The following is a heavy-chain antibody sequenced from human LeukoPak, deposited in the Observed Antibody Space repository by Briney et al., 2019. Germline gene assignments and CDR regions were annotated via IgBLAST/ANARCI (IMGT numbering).Heavy chain of an antibody. D-gene: IGHD6-13*01. V-gene: IGHV4-38-2*02. Sequence: PSETLSLTCTVSGGSISSYYWGWIRQPPGKGLEWIGSIYHSGSTYYNPSLKSRVTISVDTSKNQFSLKLSSVTAADTAVYYCARGAFGAAGPKDYWGQGTLVTVSS. CDR1: GGSISSYY. CDR2: IYHSGST. J-gene: IGHJ4*02. CDR3: ARGAFGAAGPKDY.